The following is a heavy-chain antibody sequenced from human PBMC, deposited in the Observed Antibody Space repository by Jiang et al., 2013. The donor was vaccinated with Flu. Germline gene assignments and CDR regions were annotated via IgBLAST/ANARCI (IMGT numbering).Heavy chain of an antibody. Sequence: GLVKPSETLSLTCTVSGGSISSGGYSWSWIRQPPGKGLEWIGYISNIGKTDFNPSLKSRVTISVDTSKKQFSVRLSSVTAADTAVYYCARLRGGYSLWFDPWGQGTLVTVSS. CDR3: ARLRGGYSLWFDP. CDR2: ISNIGKT. CDR1: GGSISSGGYS. D-gene: IGHD6-25*01. J-gene: IGHJ5*02. V-gene: IGHV4-61*08.